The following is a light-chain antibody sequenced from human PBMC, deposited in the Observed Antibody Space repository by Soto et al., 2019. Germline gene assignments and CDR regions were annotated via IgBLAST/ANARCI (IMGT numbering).Light chain of an antibody. J-gene: IGLJ1*01. CDR1: SSDVGTYNY. Sequence: QSALTQPASVSGSPGQSITISCIGTSSDVGTYNYVSWYQQHPGKAPKLMIYEVTNRPSGISNRFSGSKSGNTASLTISGLQAEDEAEYYCSSFTSSTTVFGTGTKVTVL. CDR3: SSFTSSTTV. CDR2: EVT. V-gene: IGLV2-14*01.